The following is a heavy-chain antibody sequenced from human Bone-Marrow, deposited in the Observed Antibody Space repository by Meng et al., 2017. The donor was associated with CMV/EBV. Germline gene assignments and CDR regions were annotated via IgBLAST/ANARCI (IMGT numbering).Heavy chain of an antibody. D-gene: IGHD4-11*01. Sequence: GESLKISCAASGFTFTTYDMTWVRQAPGKGLEWISSINNGADRTYYAESVRGRFTISRDNSKNTLHLQMNSLRAEDTAVYYCAKKGTTVSPGNWFDSWGQGTRVTGSS. CDR2: INNGADRT. CDR1: GFTFTTYD. J-gene: IGHJ5*01. CDR3: AKKGTTVSPGNWFDS. V-gene: IGHV3-23*01.